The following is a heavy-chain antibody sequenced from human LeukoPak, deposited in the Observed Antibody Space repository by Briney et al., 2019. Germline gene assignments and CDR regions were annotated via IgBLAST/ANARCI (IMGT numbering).Heavy chain of an antibody. CDR3: ARGYCSHEICQVFPS. J-gene: IGHJ5*02. D-gene: IGHD2-15*01. Sequence: SETLSLTCSVSGGSVSSYYWSWVRQTPGKGLEWIGYISHTETTDYGPSLRSRVTMSLDTSKNQLSLKLRSVTAADTGVYFCARGYCSHEICQVFPSWGQGILVTVSS. CDR2: ISHTETT. V-gene: IGHV4-59*02. CDR1: GGSVSSYY.